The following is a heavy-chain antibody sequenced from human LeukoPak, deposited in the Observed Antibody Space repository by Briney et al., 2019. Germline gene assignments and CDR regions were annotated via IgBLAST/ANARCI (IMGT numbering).Heavy chain of an antibody. D-gene: IGHD5-24*01. Sequence: GGSLRLSCAASVFTLRSYWMHWVRQAPGKGLEWVSRVIRDGRFTNYADSVKGRFTISRDNAKNTLYLQVSSLRAEDRAVYFCVRDGDDFNFDYWGQGSLVTVSS. CDR3: VRDGDDFNFDY. J-gene: IGHJ4*02. V-gene: IGHV3-74*01. CDR1: VFTLRSYW. CDR2: VIRDGRFT.